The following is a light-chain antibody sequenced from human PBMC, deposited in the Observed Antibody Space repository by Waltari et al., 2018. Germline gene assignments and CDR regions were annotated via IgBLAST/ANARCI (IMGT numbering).Light chain of an antibody. Sequence: QSAPTQPRSVSGSPGQSVTISCTGTSSDVGNYNYVSWYQPLPNKAPKLMIYDVSERPSGVPDRFSGSKSGNTASLTISGLLSEDEADYYCCSYAGSYTFVIFGGGTKLTVL. J-gene: IGLJ2*01. V-gene: IGLV2-11*01. CDR2: DVS. CDR3: CSYAGSYTFVI. CDR1: SSDVGNYNY.